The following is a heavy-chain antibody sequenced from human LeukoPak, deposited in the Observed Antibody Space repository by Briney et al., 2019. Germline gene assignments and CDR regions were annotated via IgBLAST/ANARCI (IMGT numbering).Heavy chain of an antibody. V-gene: IGHV3-23*01. CDR3: AITRGSSIAAAGTGGCWFDP. Sequence: PGGSLRLSCAASGFTFKTHAMSWVRQAPGKGLEWVSRIDDSGVIRSYADSVKGRFTISRDNSKNTLYLQMNSLRAEDTAVYYCAITRGSSIAAAGTGGCWFDPWGQGTLVTVSS. D-gene: IGHD6-13*01. J-gene: IGHJ5*02. CDR2: IDDSGVIR. CDR1: GFTFKTHA.